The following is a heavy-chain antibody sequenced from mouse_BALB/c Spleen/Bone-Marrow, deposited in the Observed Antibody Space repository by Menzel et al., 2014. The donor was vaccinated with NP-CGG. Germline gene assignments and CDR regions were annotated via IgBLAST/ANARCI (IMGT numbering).Heavy chain of an antibody. CDR3: ARGEDYDDYYAMDY. V-gene: IGHV2-6-7*01. CDR2: IWGDGST. CDR1: GFSLTGYG. D-gene: IGHD2-4*01. Sequence: VMLVESGPGLVAPSQSLSITCTVSGFSLTGYGVNWVLQPPGKGLEWLGMIWGDGSTDYNSALKSRLSISKDNSKSQVFLKMNSLQTDDTARYYCARGEDYDDYYAMDYWGQGTSVTVSS. J-gene: IGHJ4*01.